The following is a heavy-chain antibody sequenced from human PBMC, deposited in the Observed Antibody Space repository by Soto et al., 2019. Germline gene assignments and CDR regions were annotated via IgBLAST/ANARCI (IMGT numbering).Heavy chain of an antibody. CDR1: GGSITTGGTY. J-gene: IGHJ4*02. Sequence: PSETLSLTCPVSGGSITTGGTYWSWARLLPGKGLQWVGYIYYTGAAYYNPALQSRVTISLDTSENHFSLKLTSVTAADTAVYYRASGTFETISFDFWGQGRQVTVSS. D-gene: IGHD2-21*01. CDR3: ASGTFETISFDF. CDR2: IYYTGAA. V-gene: IGHV4-31*03.